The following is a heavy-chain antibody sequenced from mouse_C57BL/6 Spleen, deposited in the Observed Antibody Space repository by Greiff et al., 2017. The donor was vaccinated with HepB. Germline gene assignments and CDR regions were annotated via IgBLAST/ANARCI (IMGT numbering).Heavy chain of an antibody. V-gene: IGHV5-17*01. J-gene: IGHJ2*01. CDR1: GFTFSDYG. Sequence: EVKLVESGGGLVKPGGSLILSCAASGFTFSDYGMHWVRQAPEKGLEWVAYISSGSSTIYYADTVKGRFTISRDNAKNTLFLQMTSLRSEDTAMYYCARSYGSNWGQGTTPTVSS. D-gene: IGHD1-1*01. CDR3: ARSYGSN. CDR2: ISSGSSTI.